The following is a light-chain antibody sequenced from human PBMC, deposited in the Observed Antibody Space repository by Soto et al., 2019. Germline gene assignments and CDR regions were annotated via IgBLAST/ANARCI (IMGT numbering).Light chain of an antibody. CDR3: CSYAGSSTFVVV. Sequence: QSALTQPASVSGSPGQSITISCTGTSSDVGGYNYVSWYQQHPGKAPKLMIYDVSNRPSGVSNRFSGSKSGNTASLTISGLQAEDEADYYCCSYAGSSTFVVVFGGGTKLTVL. J-gene: IGLJ2*01. V-gene: IGLV2-23*02. CDR2: DVS. CDR1: SSDVGGYNY.